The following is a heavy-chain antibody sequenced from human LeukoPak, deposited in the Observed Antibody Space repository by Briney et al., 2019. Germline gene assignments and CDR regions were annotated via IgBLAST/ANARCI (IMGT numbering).Heavy chain of an antibody. CDR1: GFTFSSYA. J-gene: IGHJ6*02. CDR2: ISGNGGRT. Sequence: PGGSLRLSCAASGFTFSSYAMSWVRQAPGKGLEWVSTISGNGGRTYYADSVKGRFTISRDNSKNTLYLQMDSLRAEDTAVYACVKDHWDSGNYYYYYGMDVWGQGTTVAVSS. D-gene: IGHD1-26*01. CDR3: VKDHWDSGNYYYYYGMDV. V-gene: IGHV3-23*01.